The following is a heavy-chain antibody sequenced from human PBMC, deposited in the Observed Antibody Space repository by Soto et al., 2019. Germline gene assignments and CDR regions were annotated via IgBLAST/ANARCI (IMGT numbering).Heavy chain of an antibody. J-gene: IGHJ6*02. V-gene: IGHV3-30*18. Sequence: GGSLRLSCAASGFTFSSYGMHWVRQAPGKGLEWVAVISYDGSNKYYADSVKGRFTISRDNSKNTLYLQMNSLRAEDTAVYYCAKTFRGYSYGYKHSYSVYYGMDVWGQGTTVTVSS. CDR1: GFTFSSYG. CDR2: ISYDGSNK. D-gene: IGHD5-18*01. CDR3: AKTFRGYSYGYKHSYSVYYGMDV.